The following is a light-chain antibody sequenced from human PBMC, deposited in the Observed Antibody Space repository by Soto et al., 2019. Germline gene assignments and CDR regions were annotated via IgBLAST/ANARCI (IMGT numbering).Light chain of an antibody. CDR2: GTS. V-gene: IGKV1-39*01. CDR3: QQSCITPLT. CDR1: QTISTY. Sequence: DVQMTQSPSSLSASVGDRVVITCRASQTISTYLNWYRQKPGKAPELLIYGTSNLESGVPSKFSGSRSGTEFALTISRLRPDDFATCISQQSCITPLTFGGGTKVEIK. J-gene: IGKJ4*01.